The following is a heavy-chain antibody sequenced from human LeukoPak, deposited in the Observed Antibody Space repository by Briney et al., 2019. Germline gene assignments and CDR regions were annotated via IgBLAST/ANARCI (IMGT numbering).Heavy chain of an antibody. Sequence: GGSLRLSCAASGFPFSSYEMSWVRQAPGKGLQWVSTIGDNGGWTHYADSVKGRFTISRDNSKNTLYLQMNSLRAEDTAVYYCAKTPDYYDSSGYYRVGAFDIWGQGTMVTVSS. D-gene: IGHD3-22*01. J-gene: IGHJ3*02. CDR2: IGDNGGWT. CDR1: GFPFSSYE. V-gene: IGHV3-23*01. CDR3: AKTPDYYDSSGYYRVGAFDI.